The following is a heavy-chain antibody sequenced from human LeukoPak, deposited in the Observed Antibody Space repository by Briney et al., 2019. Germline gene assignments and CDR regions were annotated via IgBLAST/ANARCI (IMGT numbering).Heavy chain of an antibody. CDR3: ARASRTYFGDYLYYFDS. J-gene: IGHJ4*02. CDR1: GYTFSNYD. Sequence: ASVKGSCKASGYTFSNYDINWVRQATGQGLEWMGWMNPKSGNTGYAQNFQGRVTMTRNSSITTSYMELSSLRSEDTAVYYCARASRTYFGDYLYYFDSWGQGTLLTVSS. D-gene: IGHD4-17*01. CDR2: MNPKSGNT. V-gene: IGHV1-8*01.